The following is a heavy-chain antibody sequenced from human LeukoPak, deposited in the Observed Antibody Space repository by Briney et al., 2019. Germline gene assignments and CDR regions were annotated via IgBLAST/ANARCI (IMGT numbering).Heavy chain of an antibody. J-gene: IGHJ4*02. CDR2: ISGSGGTT. V-gene: IGHV3-23*01. D-gene: IGHD1-26*01. CDR1: GFTFSSYG. Sequence: TGTSLRLSCAASGFTFSSYGMSWVRQAPGKGLEWVSAISGSGGTTYYADSVKGRFTISRDNSMNTLYLQMNSLRAEDTAVYSCAKDRLGALLYFDSWGQGTLVTVSS. CDR3: AKDRLGALLYFDS.